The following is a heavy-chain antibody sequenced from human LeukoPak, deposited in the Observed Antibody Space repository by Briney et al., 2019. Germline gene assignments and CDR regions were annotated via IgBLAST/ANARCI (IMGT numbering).Heavy chain of an antibody. CDR2: IYTSGSA. J-gene: IGHJ3*02. CDR1: GGSIRPYF. CDR3: ARDNDFLTGLNIPFDI. D-gene: IGHD3-9*01. Sequence: PSETLSLTCTVSGGSIRPYFWSWIRQPAGKGLEWIGRIYTSGSANYNPSLKSRITMSVDTSKNQVSLKLTSVTAADTAVYYCARDNDFLTGLNIPFDIWGQGTMVSVSS. V-gene: IGHV4-4*07.